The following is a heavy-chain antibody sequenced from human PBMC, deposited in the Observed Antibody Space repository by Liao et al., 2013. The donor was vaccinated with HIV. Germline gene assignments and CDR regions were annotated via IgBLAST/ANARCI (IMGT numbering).Heavy chain of an antibody. CDR3: ARETGQWLQLDYFYYMDV. D-gene: IGHD6-19*01. Sequence: QVQLQESGPGLVKPSQTLSLTCTVSGGSISTGNYYWSWIRQPAGKGLEWIGRVFTSGSTNYNPSLKSRVTISVDMSKNQFSLNLTSVTAADTAVYYCARETGQWLQLDYFYYMDVWGNGTTVTVSS. J-gene: IGHJ6*03. V-gene: IGHV4-61*02. CDR2: VFTSGST. CDR1: GGSISTGNYY.